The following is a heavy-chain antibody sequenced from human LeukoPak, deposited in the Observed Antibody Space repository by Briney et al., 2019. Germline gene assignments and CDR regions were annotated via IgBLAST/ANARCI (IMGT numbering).Heavy chain of an antibody. CDR3: ARHHTYYYDSSGYYSLDY. Sequence: GRSLRLSCTASGFTFSSYSMNWVRQAPGKGLEWVSYISSSSSTIYYADSVKGRFTISRDNAKNSLYLQMNSLRDEDTGVYYCARHHTYYYDSSGYYSLDYWGQGTLVTVSS. J-gene: IGHJ4*02. D-gene: IGHD3-22*01. CDR1: GFTFSSYS. V-gene: IGHV3-48*02. CDR2: ISSSSSTI.